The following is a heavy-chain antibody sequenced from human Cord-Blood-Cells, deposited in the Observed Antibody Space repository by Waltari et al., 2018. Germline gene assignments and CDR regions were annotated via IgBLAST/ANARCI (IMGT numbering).Heavy chain of an antibody. D-gene: IGHD2-15*01. J-gene: IGHJ2*01. CDR3: ARDWATVGNWYFDL. Sequence: EVQLVESGGGLVQPGGSLRLSCAASGFTFSSYWMHWARQAPGKGLVWVSRINSDGSSTSYADSVKGRFTISRDNAKNTLYLQMNSLRAEDTAVYYCARDWATVGNWYFDLWGRGTLVTVSS. V-gene: IGHV3-74*01. CDR1: GFTFSSYW. CDR2: INSDGSST.